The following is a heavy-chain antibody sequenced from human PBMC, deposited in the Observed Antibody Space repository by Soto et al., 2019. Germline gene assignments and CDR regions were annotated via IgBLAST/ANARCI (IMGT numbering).Heavy chain of an antibody. V-gene: IGHV3-30*03. CDR3: ARAKHIVVVTANVGAFDI. CDR2: ISYDGTKK. CDR1: GFTFSSYG. Sequence: GGTLRLSCVGSGFTFSSYGMHWVRQAPGKGLEWVAGISYDGTKKYYADSVKGRFTISRDNAKNSLYLQMNSLRAEDTAVYYCARAKHIVVVTANVGAFDIWGQGTMVTVSS. J-gene: IGHJ3*02. D-gene: IGHD2-21*02.